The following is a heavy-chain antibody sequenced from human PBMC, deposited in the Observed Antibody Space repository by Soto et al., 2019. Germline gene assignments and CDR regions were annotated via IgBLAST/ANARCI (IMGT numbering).Heavy chain of an antibody. Sequence: GGSLRLSCAASGFTFTSYAMSWVRQAPGKGLEWLSAISGSGGSTYYADSVKGRFTISRDNSKNTLYLQMNSLGAEDTAVYYCAKDQGVFGVVPLTSMDVWGQGTTVTVSS. D-gene: IGHD3-3*01. CDR2: ISGSGGST. CDR3: AKDQGVFGVVPLTSMDV. J-gene: IGHJ6*02. V-gene: IGHV3-23*01. CDR1: GFTFTSYA.